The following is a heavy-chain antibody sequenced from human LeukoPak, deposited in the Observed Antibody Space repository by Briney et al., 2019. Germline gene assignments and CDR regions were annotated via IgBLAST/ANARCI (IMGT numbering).Heavy chain of an antibody. J-gene: IGHJ4*02. V-gene: IGHV3-43*02. CDR3: AKESGKFDY. CDR2: ISGDGVST. Sequence: GGSLRLSCVASGLPIADFAMHWVRQAPGKGLEWVSLISGDGVSTFYADSVKGRFSISRDNSKNSLYLEITSLRTEDAAMYYCAKESGKFDYWGQGTLVAVSS. CDR1: GLPIADFA.